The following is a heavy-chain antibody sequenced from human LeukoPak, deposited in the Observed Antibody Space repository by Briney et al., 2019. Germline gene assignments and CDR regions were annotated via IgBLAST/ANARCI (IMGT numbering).Heavy chain of an antibody. CDR1: GGSISSSSYY. Sequence: SETLSLTCTVSGGSISSSSYYWGWIRQPPGKGLEWIGYIYYSGSTYYNPSLKSLVTISVDTSKNQFSLKLSSVTAADTAVYYCARGYPLTMIVADAFDIWGQGTMVTVSS. CDR3: ARGYPLTMIVADAFDI. V-gene: IGHV4-30-4*08. CDR2: IYYSGST. J-gene: IGHJ3*02. D-gene: IGHD3-22*01.